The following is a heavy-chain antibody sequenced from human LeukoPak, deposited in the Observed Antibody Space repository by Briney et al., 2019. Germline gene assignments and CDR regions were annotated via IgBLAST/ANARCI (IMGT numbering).Heavy chain of an antibody. CDR1: GYTFTGYY. V-gene: IGHV1-2*02. CDR2: INPNSGGT. D-gene: IGHD2-2*01. Sequence: ASVKVSCKASGYTFTGYYMHWVRQAPGQGLEWMRWINPNSGGTNYAQKFQGRVTMTRDTSIGTAYMELSRLRSDDTAVYYCARIGYCSSTSCYSSNAFDIWGQGTMVTVSS. CDR3: ARIGYCSSTSCYSSNAFDI. J-gene: IGHJ3*02.